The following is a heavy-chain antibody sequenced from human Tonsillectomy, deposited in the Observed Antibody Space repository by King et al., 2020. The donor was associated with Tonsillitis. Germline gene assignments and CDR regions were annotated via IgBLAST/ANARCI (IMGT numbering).Heavy chain of an antibody. J-gene: IGHJ3*02. CDR3: ASGSYPLGDDAFDI. V-gene: IGHV3-20*04. Sequence: QLVQSGGGVVRPGGSLRLSCAASGFNFGDSGLSWVRQPPGKGLEWVSGINWNGGSTVYAASVKGRFTISRDNAENSPYLQINSLRAEDTALYYCASGSYPLGDDAFDIWGQGTMVTVSS. CDR2: INWNGGST. D-gene: IGHD3-10*01. CDR1: GFNFGDSG.